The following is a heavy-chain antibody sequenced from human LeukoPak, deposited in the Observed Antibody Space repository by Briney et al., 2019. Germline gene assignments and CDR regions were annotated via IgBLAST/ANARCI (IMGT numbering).Heavy chain of an antibody. CDR3: AKEHVLKGTADF. CDR1: GFAFSSYG. CDR2: VSYDGSNK. D-gene: IGHD1-7*01. J-gene: IGHJ4*02. V-gene: IGHV3-30*18. Sequence: GGSLRLSCAASGFAFSSYGLHWVRQAPGKGLDWVGVVSYDGSNKYYADSVKGRFIISRDNSKNTLYLQMNGLRVEDTAVYYCAKEHVLKGTADFWGQGTLVTVSS.